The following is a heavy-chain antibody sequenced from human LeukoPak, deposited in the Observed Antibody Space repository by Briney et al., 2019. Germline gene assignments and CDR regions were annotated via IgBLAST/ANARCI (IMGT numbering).Heavy chain of an antibody. D-gene: IGHD5-24*01. CDR1: GGSIRSHY. CDR3: ARDPVGEGYKAPRGFDI. Sequence: SETLSLTCTVSGGSIRSHYWTWMRQPPGKGLEGIGYNSYIWSTNSDPSLKSRVTISVDTSKTKLSLKLPSVTAADTALYYCARDPVGEGYKAPRGFDIWGQGALVTVSS. J-gene: IGHJ4*02. CDR2: NSYIWST. V-gene: IGHV4-59*11.